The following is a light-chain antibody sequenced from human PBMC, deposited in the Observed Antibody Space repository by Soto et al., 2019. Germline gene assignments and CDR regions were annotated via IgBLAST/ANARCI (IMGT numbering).Light chain of an antibody. CDR1: HDISYY. CDR3: QRSYRTPPIT. V-gene: IGKV1-39*01. J-gene: IGKJ5*01. CDR2: DAS. Sequence: DIQMTHSQSSLSASVLYIVNITCHSSHDISYYLNWYQQKPGKAPKLLIYDASNLEPGVSSRFSGSGSGADFTLTISSLQPDDFATYYCQRSYRTPPITFGQGTRLEIK.